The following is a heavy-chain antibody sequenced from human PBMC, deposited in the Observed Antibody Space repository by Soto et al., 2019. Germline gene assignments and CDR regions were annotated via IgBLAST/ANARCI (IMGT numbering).Heavy chain of an antibody. V-gene: IGHV3-23*01. Sequence: GGSLRVSCAASGFTFSSYAMSWVRQAPGKGLEWVSAISGSGGSTYYADSVKGRFTISRDNSKNTLYLQMNNLRAEDTAVYYCAKSLPGIAVAGSAFDIWGQGTMVTVSS. D-gene: IGHD6-19*01. CDR1: GFTFSSYA. CDR3: AKSLPGIAVAGSAFDI. J-gene: IGHJ3*02. CDR2: ISGSGGST.